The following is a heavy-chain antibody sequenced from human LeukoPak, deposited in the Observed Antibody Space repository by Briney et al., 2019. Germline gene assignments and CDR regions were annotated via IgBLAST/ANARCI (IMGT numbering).Heavy chain of an antibody. CDR1: GGSISSYY. V-gene: IGHV4-59*08. D-gene: IGHD6-13*01. CDR3: ARQTAAAGPNDY. Sequence: SETLSLTWTVSGGSISSYYWSWIRQPPGKGLEWIGYIYYSGSTNYNPSLKSRVTISVDTSKNQFSLKLSSVTAADTAVYYCARQTAAAGPNDYWGQGTLVTVSS. J-gene: IGHJ4*02. CDR2: IYYSGST.